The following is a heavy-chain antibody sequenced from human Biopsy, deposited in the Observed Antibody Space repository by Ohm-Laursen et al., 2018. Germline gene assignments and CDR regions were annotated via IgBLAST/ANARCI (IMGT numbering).Heavy chain of an antibody. CDR3: ARDRMTDVFGGPTRTDVFDS. CDR2: VHPNSGAT. V-gene: IGHV1-2*02. CDR1: GYTFNDYF. J-gene: IGHJ4*02. Sequence: ASVKVSCKASGYTFNDYFIHWVRQSPGQGLEWMGWVHPNSGATNSAEKFRGRVTLTSDTSIGAVYIELRRLKSDDAAVYYCARDRMTDVFGGPTRTDVFDSWGQGTPVTVSS. D-gene: IGHD3-10*01.